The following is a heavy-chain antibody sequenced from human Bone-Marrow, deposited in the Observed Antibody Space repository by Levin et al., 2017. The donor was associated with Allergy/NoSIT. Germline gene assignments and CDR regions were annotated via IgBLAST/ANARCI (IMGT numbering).Heavy chain of an antibody. CDR1: GFTFSRYA. CDR2: MSGSGGRT. V-gene: IGHV3-23*01. D-gene: IGHD1-7*01. CDR3: AREDNWNYDY. Sequence: GESLKISCAASGFTFSRYAMAWVRQAPGQGLEWVSGMSGSGGRTVYADSVKSRFTISRDNSKNIMYLQMNSLRVEDTALYYCAREDNWNYDYWGQGTLVTVSS. J-gene: IGHJ4*02.